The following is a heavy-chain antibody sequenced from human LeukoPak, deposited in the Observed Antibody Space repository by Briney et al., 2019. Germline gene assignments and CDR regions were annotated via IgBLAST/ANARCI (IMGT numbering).Heavy chain of an antibody. Sequence: SETLSLTCTVSGGSISSHHWSWIRQPPGKGLEWIGYIYYSGSTNYNPSLKSRVTISVETSKNQFSLKLSCVTAADTAVYYCARRPNSYYYYYMDVWGKGTTVTVSS. CDR2: IYYSGST. J-gene: IGHJ6*03. D-gene: IGHD4-23*01. V-gene: IGHV4-59*11. CDR1: GGSISSHH. CDR3: ARRPNSYYYYYMDV.